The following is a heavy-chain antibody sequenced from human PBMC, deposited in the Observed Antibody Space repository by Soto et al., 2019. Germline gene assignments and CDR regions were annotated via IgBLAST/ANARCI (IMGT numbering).Heavy chain of an antibody. CDR3: AKDGDSSGSGY. Sequence: QVQLVESGGGVVQPGRSLRLSCAASGFTFSRYGMHWVRQAPGKGLEWVAVISYDGSNKYYADSVKGRFTISRDNSKNTLYLQMNSLRAEDTAVYYCAKDGDSSGSGYWGQGTLVTVSS. CDR2: ISYDGSNK. D-gene: IGHD6-19*01. J-gene: IGHJ4*02. V-gene: IGHV3-30*18. CDR1: GFTFSRYG.